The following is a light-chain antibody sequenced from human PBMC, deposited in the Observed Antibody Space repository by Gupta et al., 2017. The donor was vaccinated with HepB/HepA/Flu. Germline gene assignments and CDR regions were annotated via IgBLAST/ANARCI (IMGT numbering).Light chain of an antibody. CDR3: QQYGSSRWT. CDR2: GAS. Sequence: IVLTQSPGTLSLSPGERATLSCRASQSVSNSYLAWYQQKPGQAPRLLIYGASSRATGNPDRVSGRKAGTDFTLTISRLEPEDFAVYYCQQYGSSRWTFGQGTKVEIK. CDR1: QSVSNSY. V-gene: IGKV3-20*01. J-gene: IGKJ1*01.